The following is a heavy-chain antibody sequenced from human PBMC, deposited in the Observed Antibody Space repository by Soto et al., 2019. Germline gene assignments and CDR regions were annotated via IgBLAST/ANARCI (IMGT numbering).Heavy chain of an antibody. CDR3: RSSTSCYDESCVDV. D-gene: IGHD2-2*01. CDR1: GYSISSGNY. Sequence: LSLTCAVSGYSISSGNYWAWIRQPPGRGLEWIGSLYHIGSTHYNTSLKSRVTISVDTSKNHFSLELSSVTAADTAIYYCRSSTSCYDESCVDVWGQGTMVTVSS. CDR2: LYHIGST. J-gene: IGHJ6*02. V-gene: IGHV4-38-2*01.